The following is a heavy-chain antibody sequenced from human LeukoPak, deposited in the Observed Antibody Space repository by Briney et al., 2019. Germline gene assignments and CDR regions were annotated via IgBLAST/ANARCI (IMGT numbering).Heavy chain of an antibody. CDR2: ISSSGSI. V-gene: IGHV3-48*03. Sequence: GGSLRLSCATSGFTFSTYEMNWVHQAPGKGLEWVSYISSSGSIYYTDSVKGRFTISRDNAKNSLYLQMNSLRAEDTAIYYCARKGYGGTSDAFDIWGQGTMVTVSS. CDR1: GFTFSTYE. CDR3: ARKGYGGTSDAFDI. D-gene: IGHD4-23*01. J-gene: IGHJ3*02.